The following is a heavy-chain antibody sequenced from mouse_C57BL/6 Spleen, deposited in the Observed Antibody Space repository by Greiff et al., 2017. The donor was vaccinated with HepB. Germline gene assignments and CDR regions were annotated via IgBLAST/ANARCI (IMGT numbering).Heavy chain of an antibody. CDR2: INPNNGGT. J-gene: IGHJ3*01. CDR1: GYTFTDSN. Sequence: EVQLVESGPELVKPGASVKIPCKASGYTFTDSNMDWVKQSHGKSLEWIGDINPNNGGTIYNQKFKGKATLTVDKSSSTAYMELRSLTSEDTAVYYCARRGIYYGNLFAYWGQGTLVTVSA. D-gene: IGHD2-1*01. CDR3: ARRGIYYGNLFAY. V-gene: IGHV1-18*01.